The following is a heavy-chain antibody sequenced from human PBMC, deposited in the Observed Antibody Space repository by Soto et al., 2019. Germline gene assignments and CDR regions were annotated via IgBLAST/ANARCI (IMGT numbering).Heavy chain of an antibody. J-gene: IGHJ4*02. V-gene: IGHV4-59*01. CDR2: IYYSGST. Sequence: SETLSLTCTVSGGSISSYYWSWIRQPPGKGLEWIGYIYYSGSTNYNPSLKSRVTISVDTSKNQFSLKLSSVTAADTAVYYCARVRLETRMAFVDYWGQGTLVTVSS. CDR3: ARVRLETRMAFVDY. CDR1: GGSISSYY. D-gene: IGHD1-1*01.